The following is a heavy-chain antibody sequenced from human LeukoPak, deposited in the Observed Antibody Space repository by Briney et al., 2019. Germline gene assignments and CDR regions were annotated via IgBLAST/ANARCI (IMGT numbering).Heavy chain of an antibody. D-gene: IGHD3-22*01. CDR2: ISSSSSYI. CDR3: ARGHVWYDSTVDY. V-gene: IGHV3-21*01. CDR1: GFTFSSYS. Sequence: GGSLRLSCAASGFTFSSYSMNWVRQAPGKGLEWVSSISSSSSYIYYADSVKGRFTISRDNAKNSLYLQMNSLRAEDTAVYYCARGHVWYDSTVDYWGQGTLVTVSS. J-gene: IGHJ4*02.